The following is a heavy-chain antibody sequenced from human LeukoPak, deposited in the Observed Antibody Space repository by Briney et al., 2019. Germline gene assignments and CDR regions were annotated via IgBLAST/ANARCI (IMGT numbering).Heavy chain of an antibody. V-gene: IGHV5-51*01. CDR2: IYPDDSDT. J-gene: IGHJ4*02. CDR3: ARQRRSSGWPNDY. CDR1: GYSFTSYW. D-gene: IGHD6-19*01. Sequence: GEPLKISCKGSGYSFTSYWVAWVRQMPGKGLEWMGIIYPDDSDTRYSPSFQGQVTITADKSISTAYLQWSSLKASDNAMYYCARQRRSSGWPNDYWGQGTLVTVSS.